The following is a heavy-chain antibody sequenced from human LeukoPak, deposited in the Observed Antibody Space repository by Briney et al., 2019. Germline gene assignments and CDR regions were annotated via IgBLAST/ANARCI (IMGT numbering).Heavy chain of an antibody. Sequence: ASVKVSCKGSGNSLSELSIQWVRQAPGKGLACMGGFDPEEAKMVYAQNFQGRVTMTEDTSTQTAYMELSGLTSDDTAVYYCTTRSGDFWSGFVNWGQGTLVTVSS. CDR3: TTRSGDFWSGFVN. CDR1: GNSLSELS. CDR2: FDPEEAKM. D-gene: IGHD3-3*01. V-gene: IGHV1-24*01. J-gene: IGHJ4*02.